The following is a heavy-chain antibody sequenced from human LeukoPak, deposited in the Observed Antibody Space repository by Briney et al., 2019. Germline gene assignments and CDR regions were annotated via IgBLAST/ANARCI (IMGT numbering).Heavy chain of an antibody. D-gene: IGHD3-16*01. CDR2: ISSSSSYI. J-gene: IGHJ6*03. CDR3: ARGGDHPTYLFQYMDV. CDR1: GFTFSSYS. V-gene: IGHV3-21*01. Sequence: GGSLRLSCAASGFTFSSYSMNWVRQAPGKGLEWVSSISSSSSYIYYADSVKGRFTISRDNSNNTLYLQMNSLRAEDTAVYYCARGGDHPTYLFQYMDVWGKGTPVTVSS.